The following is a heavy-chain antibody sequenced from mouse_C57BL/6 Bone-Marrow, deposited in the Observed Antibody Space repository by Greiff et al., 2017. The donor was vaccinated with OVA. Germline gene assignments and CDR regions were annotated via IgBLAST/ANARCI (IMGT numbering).Heavy chain of an antibody. CDR2: ISSGSSTI. J-gene: IGHJ1*03. D-gene: IGHD1-1*02. CDR1: GFTFSDYG. V-gene: IGHV5-17*01. Sequence: EVQVVESGGGLVKPGGSLKLSCAASGFTFSDYGMHWVRQAPEKGLEWVAYISSGSSTIYYADTVKGRFTISRDNAKNTLFLQMTSLRSEDTAMYYCAKNLWFDVWGTGTTVTVSS. CDR3: AKNLWFDV.